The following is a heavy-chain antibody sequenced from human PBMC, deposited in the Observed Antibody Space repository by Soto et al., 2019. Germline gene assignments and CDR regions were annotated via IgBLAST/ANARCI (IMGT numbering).Heavy chain of an antibody. CDR3: ARGRTITIFSVPDY. J-gene: IGHJ4*02. CDR2: ISYDGSNK. V-gene: IGHV3-30-3*01. D-gene: IGHD3-3*01. Sequence: QVQLVESGGGVVQPGRSLRLSCAASGFTFSSYAMHWVRQAPGKGLEWVAVISYDGSNKYYADSVKGRFTISRDDSKNTLYLQMTGLRAEDTAVYYCARGRTITIFSVPDYWGPGTLASVSS. CDR1: GFTFSSYA.